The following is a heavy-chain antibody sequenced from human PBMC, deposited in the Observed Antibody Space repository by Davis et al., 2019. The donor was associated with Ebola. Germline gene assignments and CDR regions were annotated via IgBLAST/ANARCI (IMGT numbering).Heavy chain of an antibody. CDR2: ISATGGST. V-gene: IGHV3-23*01. D-gene: IGHD1-26*01. CDR3: AKCLGGSYYTAYYYYGMDV. CDR1: GFTFSSDA. Sequence: GESLKISCAASGFTFSSDAMSWVRQAPGKGLEWVSVISATGGSTYYADSVKGRFTISRDNSKNTLYMEMNSLRAEDTALYYCAKCLGGSYYTAYYYYGMDVWGQGTTVTVSS. J-gene: IGHJ6*02.